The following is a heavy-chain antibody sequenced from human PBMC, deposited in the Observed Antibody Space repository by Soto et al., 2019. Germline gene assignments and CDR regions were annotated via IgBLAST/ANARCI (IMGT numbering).Heavy chain of an antibody. V-gene: IGHV4-59*01. CDR2: IYYSGST. J-gene: IGHJ6*02. CDR3: ARGQHYYDSSGYYYPYYYGMDV. D-gene: IGHD3-22*01. Sequence: SETLSLTCTVSGGSISSYYWSWIRQPPGKGLEWIGYIYYSGSTNYNPSLKSRVTISVDTSKNQFSLKLSSVTAGDTAVYYCARGQHYYDSSGYYYPYYYGMDVWGQGTTVTVSS. CDR1: GGSISSYY.